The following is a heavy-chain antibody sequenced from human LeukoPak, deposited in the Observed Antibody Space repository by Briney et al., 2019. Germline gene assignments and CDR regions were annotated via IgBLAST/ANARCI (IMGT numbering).Heavy chain of an antibody. CDR2: INWNGGST. Sequence: GGSLRLSCAASGFTFDDYGMSWVRQAPGKGLEWVSGINWNGGSTGYADSVKGRFTISRDNAKNSLYLQMNSLRAEDTAVYYCARGGILAYCGGDCYHWGQGTLVTVSS. D-gene: IGHD2-21*02. J-gene: IGHJ5*02. CDR3: ARGGILAYCGGDCYH. CDR1: GFTFDDYG. V-gene: IGHV3-20*04.